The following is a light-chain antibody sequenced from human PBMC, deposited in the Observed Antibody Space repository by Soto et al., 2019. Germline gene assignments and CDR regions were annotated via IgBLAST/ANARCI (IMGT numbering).Light chain of an antibody. CDR1: QSASRN. J-gene: IGKJ4*01. Sequence: EIVMTQSPATLSVSPGERATLSCRASQSASRNLAWYPQKPGQAPRLLIYGASTRATGIPATFSGSGSGTEFTLTISSLQSEDFAVYYCQPYNKWPLTFGGGTKVEIK. CDR3: QPYNKWPLT. V-gene: IGKV3-15*01. CDR2: GAS.